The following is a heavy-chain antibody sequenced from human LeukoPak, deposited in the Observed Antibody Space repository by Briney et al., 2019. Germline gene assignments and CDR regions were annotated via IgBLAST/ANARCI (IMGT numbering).Heavy chain of an antibody. CDR2: IYSGGST. D-gene: IGHD6-6*01. CDR1: GFTVSSNY. CDR3: ARGTDSSSSRVFAY. V-gene: IGHV3-53*01. J-gene: IGHJ4*02. Sequence: GGSLRLSCAASGFTVSSNYMSWVRQAPGKGLEWVSVIYSGGSTYYADSVKGRFTISRDNSKNTLYLQMNSLRAEDTAVYYCARGTDSSSSRVFAYWGQGTLVTVSS.